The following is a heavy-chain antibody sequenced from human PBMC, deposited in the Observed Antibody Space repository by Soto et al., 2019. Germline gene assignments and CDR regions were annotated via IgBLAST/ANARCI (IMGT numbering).Heavy chain of an antibody. CDR1: GGSINDFY. D-gene: IGHD6-6*01. CDR2: IYYSGRT. CDR3: ARLGGVAARTFDY. Sequence: SETLSLTCTVSGGSINDFYWSWIRQPPGKGLEWIGYIYYSGRTDYNPSLRSRVTISVDPSKTQFSLNLGSVNTADTAVYYCARLGGVAARTFDYWGHGTLVTVSS. V-gene: IGHV4-59*01. J-gene: IGHJ4*01.